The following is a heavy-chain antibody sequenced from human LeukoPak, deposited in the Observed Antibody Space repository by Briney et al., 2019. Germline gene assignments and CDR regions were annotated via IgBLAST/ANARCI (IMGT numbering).Heavy chain of an antibody. Sequence: PGGSLRLSCAASGFIFSNYGMHWVRQAPGKGLEWVTFIRYDGSDHEYADSVKGRFTISRDNSRNTLYLQMNSLRPEDTAVYYCARRAVSGSREYFFTYWGQGTLVTVSS. D-gene: IGHD2-2*01. CDR1: GFIFSNYG. CDR3: ARRAVSGSREYFFTY. V-gene: IGHV3-30*02. CDR2: IRYDGSDH. J-gene: IGHJ4*02.